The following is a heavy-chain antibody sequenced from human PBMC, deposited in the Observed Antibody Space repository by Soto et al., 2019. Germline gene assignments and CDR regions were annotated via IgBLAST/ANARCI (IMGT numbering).Heavy chain of an antibody. CDR1: GFTFSSYW. D-gene: IGHD3-22*01. J-gene: IGHJ4*02. Sequence: GGSLRLSCAASGFTFSSYWMHWVRQAPGKGLVWVSRINSDGSSTSYADSVKGRFTISRDNAKNTLYLQMNSLRAEDTAVYYCARADYYYYDSSGQYYFDYWGQGTLVTVSS. V-gene: IGHV3-74*01. CDR3: ARADYYYYDSSGQYYFDY. CDR2: INSDGSST.